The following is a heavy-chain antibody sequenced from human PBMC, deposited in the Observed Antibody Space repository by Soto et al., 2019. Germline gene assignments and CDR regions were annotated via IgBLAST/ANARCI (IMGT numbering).Heavy chain of an antibody. CDR3: ARGDCVGGSCYSLAGSFYYYMDA. CDR2: INSDGSVS. Sequence: EVQLVESGGGLVQPGGSLRLSCAASGFTFRNYWMYWVRQAPGQGLEWVSRINSDGSVSSYADSVKGRLTISRDNVKNTLYLLSDSLRAEDTAVYYCARGDCVGGSCYSLAGSFYYYMDAWGKGTTVTVFS. V-gene: IGHV3-74*02. CDR1: GFTFRNYW. J-gene: IGHJ6*03. D-gene: IGHD2-15*01.